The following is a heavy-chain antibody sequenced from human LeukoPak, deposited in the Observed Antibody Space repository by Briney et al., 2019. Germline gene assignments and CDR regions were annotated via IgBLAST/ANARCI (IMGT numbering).Heavy chain of an antibody. Sequence: SGVSLRLSCAASGFTCCSYGMQWVRQGPGKGLVGVAVIWYDGSNKNYADSVKGRFTISRDNSKNTLYLQMNSLRAEDTAVYYCARVADYSNSAHADYWGQGTLVTVSS. J-gene: IGHJ4*02. CDR2: IWYDGSNK. CDR1: GFTCCSYG. CDR3: ARVADYSNSAHADY. V-gene: IGHV3-33*01. D-gene: IGHD4-4*01.